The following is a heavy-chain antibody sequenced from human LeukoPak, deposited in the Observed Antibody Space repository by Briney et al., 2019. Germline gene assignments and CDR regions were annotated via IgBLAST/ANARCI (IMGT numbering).Heavy chain of an antibody. D-gene: IGHD3-9*01. CDR2: ISYDGSNK. J-gene: IGHJ4*02. V-gene: IGHV3-30*03. CDR1: GFTFSSYG. CDR3: ARGNYDILTGCYPIDY. Sequence: GGSLRLSCAASGFTFSSYGMHWVRQAPGKGLEWVAVISYDGSNKYYADSVKGRFTISRDNSKNTLYLQMNSLRAEDTAVYYCARGNYDILTGCYPIDYWGQGTLVTVSS.